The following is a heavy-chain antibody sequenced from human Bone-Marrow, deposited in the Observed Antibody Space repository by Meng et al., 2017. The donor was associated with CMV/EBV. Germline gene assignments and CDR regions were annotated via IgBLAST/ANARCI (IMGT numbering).Heavy chain of an antibody. CDR3: ARVVYSTSSLGFDF. CDR1: GGSLSGYY. CDR2: VYFTGNT. J-gene: IGHJ4*02. D-gene: IGHD6-6*01. Sequence: VQLQESGPGLVKPSETLSLTGSVSGGSLSGYYWSWIRQPQGKGLELIGNVYFTGNTNHNPSLESRVTISVDTSKNQFSLRLSSVTAADTALYYCARVVYSTSSLGFDFWGQGTLVTVSS. V-gene: IGHV4-59*13.